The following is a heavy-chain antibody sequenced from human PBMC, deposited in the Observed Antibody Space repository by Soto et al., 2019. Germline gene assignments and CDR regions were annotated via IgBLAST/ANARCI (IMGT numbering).Heavy chain of an antibody. D-gene: IGHD5-18*01. CDR2: FSGSGDRT. Sequence: GGSLRLSCTASGFTFSNYAMSWVRQAPGKGLEWVSSFSGSGDRTYYADSVKGRFTISRDNSKNTLYLQMNNLRAEDTAVYYCAKDRLRPYTYGDLDCWGQGTLVTVSS. CDR1: GFTFSNYA. J-gene: IGHJ4*02. CDR3: AKDRLRPYTYGDLDC. V-gene: IGHV3-23*01.